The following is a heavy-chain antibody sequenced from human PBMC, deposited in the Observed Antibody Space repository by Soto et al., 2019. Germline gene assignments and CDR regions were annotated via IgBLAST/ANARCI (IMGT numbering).Heavy chain of an antibody. Sequence: PGGSLRLSCAASGFTFSSYGMHWVRQAPGKGLEWVAVIWYDGSNKYYADSVKGRFTISRDNSKNTLYLQMNSLRAEATAVYYCARDRISYDSSGPPDYWGQGTLVTVSS. CDR2: IWYDGSNK. V-gene: IGHV3-33*01. D-gene: IGHD3-22*01. CDR3: ARDRISYDSSGPPDY. CDR1: GFTFSSYG. J-gene: IGHJ4*02.